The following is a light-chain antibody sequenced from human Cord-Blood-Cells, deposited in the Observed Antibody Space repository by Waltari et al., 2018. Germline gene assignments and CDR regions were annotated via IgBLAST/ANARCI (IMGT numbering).Light chain of an antibody. CDR2: DAS. V-gene: IGKV3-11*01. CDR1: QSVSSY. Sequence: EIVLTQYPATLSLSPGERATLSCRDSQSVSSYLAWYQQKPGQAPRLLIYDASNRATGIPARFSGSGSGTDFTLTISSLEPEDFAVYYCQQRSNWYSFGQGTKLEIK. J-gene: IGKJ2*03. CDR3: QQRSNWYS.